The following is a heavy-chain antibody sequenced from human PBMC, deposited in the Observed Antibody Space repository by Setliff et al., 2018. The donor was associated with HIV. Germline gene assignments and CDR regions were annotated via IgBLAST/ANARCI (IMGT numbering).Heavy chain of an antibody. CDR2: IFPGDSDV. J-gene: IGHJ3*02. CDR1: GYNFTSHW. CDR3: ARFRYSGSYYVGDAFDI. Sequence: ESLKISCKGSGYNFTSHWIGWVRQMPGRGLEWMAIIFPGDSDVRKSPSFQGQVTISADKSIDTAYLQWSSLKASDTAMYYCARFRYSGSYYVGDAFDIWGQGTMVTVTS. D-gene: IGHD1-26*01. V-gene: IGHV5-51*01.